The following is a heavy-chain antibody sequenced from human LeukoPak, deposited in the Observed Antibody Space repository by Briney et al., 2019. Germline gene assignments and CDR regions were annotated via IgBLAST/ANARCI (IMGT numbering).Heavy chain of an antibody. V-gene: IGHV4-34*01. CDR2: INHSGST. D-gene: IGHD3-10*01. J-gene: IGHJ3*02. Sequence: ASETLSLTCAVYGGSFSGYYWNWIRQPPGKGLKWIGEINHSGSTNYNPSLKSRVTISVDTSKNQFSLKLSSVTAADTAVYYCAKSNGYGLVDIWGQGTMVTVSS. CDR3: AKSNGYGLVDI. CDR1: GGSFSGYY.